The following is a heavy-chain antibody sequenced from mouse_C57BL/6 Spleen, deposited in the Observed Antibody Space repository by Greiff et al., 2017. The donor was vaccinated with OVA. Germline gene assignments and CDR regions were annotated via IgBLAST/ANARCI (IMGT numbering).Heavy chain of an antibody. CDR2: ISGGGGNT. V-gene: IGHV5-9*01. CDR1: GFTFSSYT. Sequence: DVKLVESGGGLVKPGGSLKLSCAASGFTFSSYTMSWVRQTPETRLEWVATISGGGGNTYYPDSVKGRFTISRDNAKNTLYLQMSSLRSEDTALYYCARRGNYHVLYYFDYWGQGTTLTVSS. D-gene: IGHD2-1*01. J-gene: IGHJ2*01. CDR3: ARRGNYHVLYYFDY.